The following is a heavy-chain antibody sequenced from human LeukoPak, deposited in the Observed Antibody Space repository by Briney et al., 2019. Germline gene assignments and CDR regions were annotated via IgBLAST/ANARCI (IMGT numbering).Heavy chain of an antibody. V-gene: IGHV1-18*01. CDR1: GYTFTSYG. CDR3: ARTIVVVVAAPQSFDY. D-gene: IGHD2-15*01. J-gene: IGHJ4*02. Sequence: ASVNVSCKASGYTFTSYGISWVRQAPGQGLEWMGWISAYNGNTNYAQKLQGRVTMTTDTSTSTAYMELRSLRSDDTAVYYCARTIVVVVAAPQSFDYWGQGTLVTASS. CDR2: ISAYNGNT.